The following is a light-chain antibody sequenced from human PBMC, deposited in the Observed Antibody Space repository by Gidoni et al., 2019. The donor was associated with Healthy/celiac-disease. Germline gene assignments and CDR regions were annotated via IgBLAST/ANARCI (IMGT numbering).Light chain of an antibody. CDR1: QSVSSN. Sequence: EIVMTQSPATLSVSPGERATLSCRASQSVSSNLAWYQQKPGQAPRLLIYGASTRPTGIPARFSGSGSGTEFTLTISSLQSEDFAVYYCQQYNNCPQTFXQXTKVEIK. J-gene: IGKJ1*01. CDR3: QQYNNCPQT. V-gene: IGKV3-15*01. CDR2: GAS.